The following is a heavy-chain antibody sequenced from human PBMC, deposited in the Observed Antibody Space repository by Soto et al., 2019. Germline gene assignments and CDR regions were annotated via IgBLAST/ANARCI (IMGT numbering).Heavy chain of an antibody. D-gene: IGHD3-10*01. CDR2: IYYSGET. J-gene: IGHJ6*02. CDR3: ARDQGGEFLKGSGMDL. Sequence: QVQLQESGPGLVKPSETLSLTCTVSGDSISRYYWSWIRLSPGKGLEWIGYIYYSGETNYNPSVKRVGTISGARTKNQFHMKLCSVAAADTAVYYCARDQGGEFLKGSGMDLWGQGTTVTVSS. CDR1: GDSISRYY. V-gene: IGHV4-59*01.